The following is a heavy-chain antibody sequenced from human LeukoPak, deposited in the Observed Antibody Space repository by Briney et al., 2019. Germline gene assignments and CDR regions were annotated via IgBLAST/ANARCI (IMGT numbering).Heavy chain of an antibody. CDR1: GFTFSSYW. Sequence: GGSLRLSCAASGFTFSSYWMSWVRQAPGKGLEFVSSISGSDGSTHYADSMKGRFTISRDISKNTLYLQMNSLRAEDTAVYYCARQRGGNYYYFDYWGQGILVTVSS. CDR2: ISGSDGST. V-gene: IGHV3-23*01. CDR3: ARQRGGNYYYFDY. D-gene: IGHD5-24*01. J-gene: IGHJ4*02.